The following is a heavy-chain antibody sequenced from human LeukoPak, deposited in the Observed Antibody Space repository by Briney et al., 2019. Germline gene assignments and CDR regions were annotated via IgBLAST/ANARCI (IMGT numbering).Heavy chain of an antibody. CDR3: ATAPHGYFDHPEHLDY. Sequence: ASVKVSCKVSGYTLTELSMHWVRQAPGKGLEWMGGFDPEDGETIYAQKFQGRVTMTEDTSTDTAYMELSSLRSEDTAVYYCATAPHGYFDHPEHLDYWGQGTLVTVSS. V-gene: IGHV1-24*01. CDR1: GYTLTELS. D-gene: IGHD3-9*01. J-gene: IGHJ4*02. CDR2: FDPEDGET.